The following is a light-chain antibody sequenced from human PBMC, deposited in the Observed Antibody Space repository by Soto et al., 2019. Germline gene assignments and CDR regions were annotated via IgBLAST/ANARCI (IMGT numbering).Light chain of an antibody. V-gene: IGLV3-21*02. Sequence: SYVLTQPPSVSVAPGQTAGIICGGNNIGSKSVHWYQQKPGQAPVLVVYDDSDRPSGIPERFSGSSSGDTATLTISRVEGGDETDYYCQVWDSRSDHVVFGRGTKVTVL. CDR1: NIGSKS. CDR2: DDS. J-gene: IGLJ3*02. CDR3: QVWDSRSDHVV.